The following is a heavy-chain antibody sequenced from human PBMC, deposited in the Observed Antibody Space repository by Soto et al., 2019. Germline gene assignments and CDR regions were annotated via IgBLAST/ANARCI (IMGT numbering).Heavy chain of an antibody. CDR3: ARANLRFLEWLSFDP. CDR2: INPNSGGT. Sequence: ASVKVSCKASGYTFTGYYMHWVRQAPGQGLEWMGWINPNSGGTNYAQKFQGWVTMTRDTSTSTAYMELSRLRSEDTAVYYCARANLRFLEWLSFDPWGQGTLVTVSS. CDR1: GYTFTGYY. V-gene: IGHV1-2*04. J-gene: IGHJ5*02. D-gene: IGHD3-3*01.